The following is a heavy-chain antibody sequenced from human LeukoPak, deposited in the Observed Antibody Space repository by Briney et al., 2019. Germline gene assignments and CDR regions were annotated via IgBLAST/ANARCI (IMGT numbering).Heavy chain of an antibody. D-gene: IGHD6-19*01. Sequence: PSETLSLTCTVSGGSISGFYWGWIRQPPGKGLEWIGFIYYSGSANYNPSLKSRVTMSVDMSKNQFSLKLSSVTAADTAFYYCARDRDGSGWFDYWGQGALVTVSS. CDR3: ARDRDGSGWFDY. CDR2: IYYSGSA. V-gene: IGHV4-59*01. CDR1: GGSISGFY. J-gene: IGHJ4*02.